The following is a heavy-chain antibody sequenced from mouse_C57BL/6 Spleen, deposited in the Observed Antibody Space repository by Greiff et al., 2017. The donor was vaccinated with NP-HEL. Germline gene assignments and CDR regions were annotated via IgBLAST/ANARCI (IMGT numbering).Heavy chain of an antibody. Sequence: QVQLQQSGAELAKPGASVKLSCKASGYTFTSYWMHWVKQRPGQGLEWIGYINPSSGYTKYNQKFKDKATLTADKSSSTAHMQLSSLTYEDSAVYYCARGYGSSHWYFDVWGTGTTVTVSS. CDR3: ARGYGSSHWYFDV. V-gene: IGHV1-7*01. J-gene: IGHJ1*03. CDR1: GYTFTSYW. CDR2: INPSSGYT. D-gene: IGHD1-1*01.